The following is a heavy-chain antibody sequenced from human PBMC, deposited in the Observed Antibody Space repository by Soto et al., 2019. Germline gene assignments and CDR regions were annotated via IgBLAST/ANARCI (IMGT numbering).Heavy chain of an antibody. J-gene: IGHJ6*02. CDR1: GFTFDDYA. CDR3: TKDHYGAAIYGMDV. D-gene: IGHD3-10*01. Sequence: EVQLVESGGGLVQPGRSLRLSCAVSGFTFDDYAMHWVRQAPGKGLEWVSGISWDSVSIGYADSVKARFTISRDNAKNTLYLQKKSLRAEDADLYYCTKDHYGAAIYGMDVWGQGTTVTVSS. V-gene: IGHV3-9*01. CDR2: ISWDSVSI.